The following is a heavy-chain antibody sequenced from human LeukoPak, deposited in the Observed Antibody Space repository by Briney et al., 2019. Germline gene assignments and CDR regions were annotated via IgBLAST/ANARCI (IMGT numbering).Heavy chain of an antibody. J-gene: IGHJ4*02. CDR2: ISGSGGST. D-gene: IGHD3-22*01. CDR1: GFTFSSYA. CDR3: AKDPYDSSYFDY. V-gene: IGHV3-23*01. Sequence: GGPLRLSCAASGFTFSSYAMSWVRQAPGKGLEWVSAISGSGGSTYYADSVKGRFTISRDNSKNTLYLQMNSLRAEDTAVYYCAKDPYDSSYFDYWGQGTLVTVSS.